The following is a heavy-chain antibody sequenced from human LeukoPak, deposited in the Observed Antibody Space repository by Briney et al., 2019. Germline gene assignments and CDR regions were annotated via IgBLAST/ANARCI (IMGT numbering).Heavy chain of an antibody. CDR2: INPNSGGT. CDR3: AREGLRDYVMTGADY. Sequence: ASVKVSCKASGYTFTGYYIHWVRQAPGQGLEWMGRINPNSGGTNLARKFQGRVTMTRDMFISTVYLELNRLRSDDTAMYYCAREGLRDYVMTGADYWGQGTLVTVSS. CDR1: GYTFTGYY. J-gene: IGHJ4*02. V-gene: IGHV1-2*06. D-gene: IGHD4-17*01.